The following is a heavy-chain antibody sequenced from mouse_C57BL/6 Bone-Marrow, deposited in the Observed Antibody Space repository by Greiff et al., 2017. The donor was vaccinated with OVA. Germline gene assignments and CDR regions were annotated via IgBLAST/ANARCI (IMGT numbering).Heavy chain of an antibody. CDR2: INPSTGGT. D-gene: IGHD2-2*01. CDR3: ATWLG. J-gene: IGHJ3*01. Sequence: VQLQQSGPELVKPGASVKISCKASGYSFTGYYMNWVKQSPEKSLEWIGEINPSTGGTTYNQKFKAKATLTVDKSSSTAYMQLKSLTSEDSAVYYCATWLGWGQGTLVTVSA. CDR1: GYSFTGYY. V-gene: IGHV1-42*01.